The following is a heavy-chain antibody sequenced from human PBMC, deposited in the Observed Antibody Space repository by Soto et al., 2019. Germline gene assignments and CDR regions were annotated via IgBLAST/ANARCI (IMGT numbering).Heavy chain of an antibody. V-gene: IGHV3-33*01. CDR3: ARERIAAAGTAYFDY. CDR1: GFTFSNYG. CDR2: IWYDGSNK. D-gene: IGHD6-13*01. J-gene: IGHJ4*02. Sequence: QVQLVESGGGVVRPGRSLRLSCAASGFTFSNYGMHWVRQAPGKGLEWVAAIWYDGSNKYYADSVKGRFTIYRDISKNTLYLQMNSLRAADKAVYYCARERIAAAGTAYFDYWGQGTLVTVSS.